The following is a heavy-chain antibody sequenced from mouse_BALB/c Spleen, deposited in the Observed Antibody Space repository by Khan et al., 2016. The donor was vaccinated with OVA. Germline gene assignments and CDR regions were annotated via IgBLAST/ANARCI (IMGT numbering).Heavy chain of an antibody. CDR3: ARPAYDGYYDY. V-gene: IGHV1S137*01. J-gene: IGHJ2*01. Sequence: QVQLQQSGPELVRPGVSVKISCKGSGYTFTDYAMYWVKQSRSKSLEWIGLISIYSGSTNYNQKFKGKATMTVDKSSSTAYMELARLTSDDSAIXYCARPAYDGYYDYWGQGTTLTVSS. CDR2: ISIYSGST. CDR1: GYTFTDYA. D-gene: IGHD2-3*01.